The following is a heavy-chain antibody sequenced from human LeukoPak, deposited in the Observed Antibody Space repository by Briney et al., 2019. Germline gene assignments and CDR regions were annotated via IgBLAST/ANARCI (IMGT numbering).Heavy chain of an antibody. CDR1: GYTFTSYG. D-gene: IGHD3-10*01. CDR3: ATYDLYYYGSGSYSGPFDY. CDR2: ISAYNGNT. V-gene: IGHV1-18*01. J-gene: IGHJ4*02. Sequence: GASVKVSCKASGYTFTSYGISWVRQAPGQGLEWMGWISAYNGNTNYAQKLQGRVTMTTDTSTSTAYMELRSLRSDDTAVYHCATYDLYYYGSGSYSGPFDYWGQGTLVTVSS.